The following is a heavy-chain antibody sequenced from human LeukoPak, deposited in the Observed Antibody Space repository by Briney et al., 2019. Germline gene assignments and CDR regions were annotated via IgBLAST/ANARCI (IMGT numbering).Heavy chain of an antibody. V-gene: IGHV5-51*01. CDR1: GYSFSSYW. CDR3: ARQYCNGGSCYSDY. Sequence: GESLKISCKGSGYSFSSYWIAWVRQMPGKGPEWMGIIYPGDSDTRYSPSFQGQVTISADKSISTAYLQWSSLKASDTAMYFCARQYCNGGSCYSDYWGQGTLVTVSS. CDR2: IYPGDSDT. D-gene: IGHD2-15*01. J-gene: IGHJ4*02.